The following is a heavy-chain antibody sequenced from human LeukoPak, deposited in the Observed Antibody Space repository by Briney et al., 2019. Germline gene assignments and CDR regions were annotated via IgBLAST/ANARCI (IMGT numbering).Heavy chain of an antibody. J-gene: IGHJ4*02. CDR2: INHSGST. CDR3: ARHVRYGSSWYKDY. Sequence: PSETLSLTCAVYGGSFSGYYWSWIRQPPGKGLEWIGEINHSGSTNYNPSLKSRVTISVDTSKNQFSLKLSSVTAADTAVYYCARHVRYGSSWYKDYWGQGTLVTVSS. V-gene: IGHV4-34*01. D-gene: IGHD6-13*01. CDR1: GGSFSGYY.